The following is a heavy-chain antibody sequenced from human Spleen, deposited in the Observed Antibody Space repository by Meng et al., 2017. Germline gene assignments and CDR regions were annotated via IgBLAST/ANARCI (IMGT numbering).Heavy chain of an antibody. CDR1: GFTFSSYA. V-gene: IGHV3-23*01. J-gene: IGHJ6*02. CDR2: ISSSGST. D-gene: IGHD6-19*01. CDR3: AKDSSGLYYYYGMDV. Sequence: GESLKISCAASGFTFSSYAMNWVRQAPGKGLEWVSAISSSGSTHYADSVKGRFTISRDNSKNTLYLQMNSLRAEDTAVYYCAKDSSGLYYYYGMDVWGQGTTVTVSS.